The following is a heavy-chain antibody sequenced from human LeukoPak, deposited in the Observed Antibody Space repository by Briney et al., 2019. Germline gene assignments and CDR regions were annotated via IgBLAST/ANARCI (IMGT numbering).Heavy chain of an antibody. CDR1: GYSFTSYW. J-gene: IGHJ3*02. V-gene: IGHV5-10-1*01. CDR3: ARHENIFSTFDM. D-gene: IGHD3-9*01. CDR2: IDPSDSYT. Sequence: GESLKISCKGSGYSFTSYWITWVRQMPGKGLEWMGRIDPSDSYTNYSPSFQGHVTISADKCISTAYLQWSSLKASDTAIYYCARHENIFSTFDMWGQGTMVTVSS.